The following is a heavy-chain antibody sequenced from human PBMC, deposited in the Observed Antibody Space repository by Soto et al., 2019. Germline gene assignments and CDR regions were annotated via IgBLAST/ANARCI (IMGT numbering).Heavy chain of an antibody. CDR3: ARVWLQLWLLDY. D-gene: IGHD5-18*01. CDR1: GFTFSSYA. J-gene: IGHJ4*02. V-gene: IGHV3-30-3*01. Sequence: QVQLVESGGGVVQPGRSLRLSCAASGFTFSSYAMHWVRQAPGKGLEWVAVISYDGSNKYYADSVKGRFTISRDNSKNTLDLQMNSLRAEDTAVYYGARVWLQLWLLDYWGQGTLVTVSS. CDR2: ISYDGSNK.